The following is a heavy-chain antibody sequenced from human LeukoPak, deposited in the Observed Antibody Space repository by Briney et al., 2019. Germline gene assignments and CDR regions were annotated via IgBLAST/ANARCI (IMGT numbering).Heavy chain of an antibody. V-gene: IGHV4-31*03. D-gene: IGHD6-19*01. Sequence: PSQTLSLTCTVSGGSISSGGYYWSWIRQHPGKGLEWIGYIYYSGSTYYNPSLKSRVTISVDTSKNQFSLKLSSVTAADTAVYYCARERPPGWLVHPAYYYYYYYMDVWGKGTTVTVSS. CDR1: GGSISSGGYY. CDR3: ARERPPGWLVHPAYYYYYYYMDV. CDR2: IYYSGST. J-gene: IGHJ6*03.